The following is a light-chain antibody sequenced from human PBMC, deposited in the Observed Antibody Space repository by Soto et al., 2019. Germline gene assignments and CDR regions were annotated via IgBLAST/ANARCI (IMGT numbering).Light chain of an antibody. J-gene: IGKJ1*01. Sequence: EIVLTQSPATLSLSPVERATLSCRASQSVSSYLAWYQQKPGQAPRLPIYDASNRATGIPARFSGSGSGTDFTLTISSLEPEDFAVYYCQQYNNWPPRTFGQGTKVDIK. CDR2: DAS. CDR3: QQYNNWPPRT. V-gene: IGKV3-11*01. CDR1: QSVSSY.